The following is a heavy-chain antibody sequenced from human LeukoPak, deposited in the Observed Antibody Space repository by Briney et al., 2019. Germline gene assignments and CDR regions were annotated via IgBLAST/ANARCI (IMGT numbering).Heavy chain of an antibody. Sequence: GGSLRLSCAASGFTFSSYSMNWVRQAPGKGLEWVSCISSSSSYIYYADSVKGRFTISRDNAKNSLYLQMNSLRVEDTAVYYCARAHNWKYGTFDYWGRGTLVTVSS. J-gene: IGHJ4*02. CDR2: ISSSSSYI. V-gene: IGHV3-21*01. CDR3: ARAHNWKYGTFDY. D-gene: IGHD1-7*01. CDR1: GFTFSSYS.